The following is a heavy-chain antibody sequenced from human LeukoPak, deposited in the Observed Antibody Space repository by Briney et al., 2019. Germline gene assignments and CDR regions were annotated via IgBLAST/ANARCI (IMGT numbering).Heavy chain of an antibody. CDR1: GLAFSRHA. V-gene: IGHV3-23*01. Sequence: GGSLRLSCEASGLAFSRHAMTWVCQAPGKGLEWVSGITYSGGTTYYAESVKGRFTISRDNSKNTLYLQMNNLRAEDTAVYYCATRPASETYYGVLDYWGQGTLVTVSS. J-gene: IGHJ4*02. CDR2: ITYSGGTT. D-gene: IGHD3-16*01. CDR3: ATRPASETYYGVLDY.